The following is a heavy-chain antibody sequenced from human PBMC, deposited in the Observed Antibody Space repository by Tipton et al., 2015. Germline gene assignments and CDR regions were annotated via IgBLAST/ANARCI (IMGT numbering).Heavy chain of an antibody. CDR1: GYSISSGYY. Sequence: TLSLTCDVSGYSISSGYYWSWIRQPPGKGLEWIGSFFHSGNTFHNPSLRSRVIISVDVSKNQFSLKLTSLAAADTAVYYCARGVELRDTTGYYRYFFDYWGQGTLVTVSS. J-gene: IGHJ4*02. CDR3: ARGVELRDTTGYYRYFFDY. CDR2: FFHSGNT. V-gene: IGHV4-38-2*01. D-gene: IGHD3-22*01.